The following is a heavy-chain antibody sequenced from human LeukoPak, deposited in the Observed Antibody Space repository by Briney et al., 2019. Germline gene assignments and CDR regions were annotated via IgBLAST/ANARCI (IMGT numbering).Heavy chain of an antibody. V-gene: IGHV4-4*07. CDR1: GVSISSYY. D-gene: IGHD3-22*01. CDR2: IYNSGST. Sequence: SETLSLTCTVSGVSISSYYWSWIRQPAGKGLEWIGRIYNSGSTNYTPSLKSRVTMSLDTSKNHFSLKLISVTAADTTVYYFARETNRSGWYFLSDSSGYLASAMWGQGRTVTVYS. CDR3: ARETNRSGWYFLSDSSGYLASAM. J-gene: IGHJ3*02.